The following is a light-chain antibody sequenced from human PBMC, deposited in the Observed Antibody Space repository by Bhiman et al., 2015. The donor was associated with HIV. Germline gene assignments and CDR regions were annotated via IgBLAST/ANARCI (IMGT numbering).Light chain of an antibody. CDR2: DDS. CDR3: QSYDANNHWV. V-gene: IGLV6-57*01. J-gene: IGLJ3*02. CDR1: SGNIADNF. Sequence: FLLTQSHSVSESPGKTVTISCTRNSGNIADNFVQWFQQRPGSSPTNVIYDDSQRPSGVPDRFSGSIDSSSNSASLTISGLQTDDEADYYCQSYDANNHWVFGGGTKLTVL.